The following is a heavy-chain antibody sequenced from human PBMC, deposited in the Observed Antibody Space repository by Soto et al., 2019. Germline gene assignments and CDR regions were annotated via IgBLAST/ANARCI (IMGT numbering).Heavy chain of an antibody. Sequence: SETLTLTCAVYGGSFSGYYWSWIRQPPGKGLEWIGEINHSGSTNYNPSLKSRVTISVDTSKNQFSLKLSSVTAADTAVYYCARELGRGMPSYYDFWSGYLIRGYYYYGTDVWGQGTTVTVSS. CDR3: ARELGRGMPSYYDFWSGYLIRGYYYYGTDV. J-gene: IGHJ6*02. V-gene: IGHV4-34*01. CDR2: INHSGST. D-gene: IGHD3-3*01. CDR1: GGSFSGYY.